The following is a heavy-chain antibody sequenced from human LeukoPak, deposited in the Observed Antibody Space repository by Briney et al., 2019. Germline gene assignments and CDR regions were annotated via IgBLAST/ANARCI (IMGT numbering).Heavy chain of an antibody. D-gene: IGHD3-3*01. Sequence: ASVKVSCKASGGTFSSYAISWVRQAPGQGLEWMGGIIPILGTANYAQKFQGRVTITADESTSTAYMELSSLRSEGTAVYYCASRIYYDFWSGYYSFDYWGQGTLVTVSS. J-gene: IGHJ4*02. CDR2: IIPILGTA. CDR3: ASRIYYDFWSGYYSFDY. V-gene: IGHV1-69*01. CDR1: GGTFSSYA.